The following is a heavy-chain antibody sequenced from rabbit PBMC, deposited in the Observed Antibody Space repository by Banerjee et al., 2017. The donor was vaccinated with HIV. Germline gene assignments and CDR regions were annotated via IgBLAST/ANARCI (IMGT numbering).Heavy chain of an antibody. CDR1: GFSFSSSYW. CDR3: AREDDDYSDWSL. V-gene: IGHV1S45*01. D-gene: IGHD2-1*01. Sequence: QEQLEESGGDLVKPEGSLTLTCTASGFSFSSSYWICWVRQAPGKGLEWIACIYAGSSGSTAYASWAKGRFTISKTSSTTVTLQLNSLTAADTATYFCAREDDDYSDWSLWGQGTLVTVS. CDR2: IYAGSSGST. J-gene: IGHJ3*01.